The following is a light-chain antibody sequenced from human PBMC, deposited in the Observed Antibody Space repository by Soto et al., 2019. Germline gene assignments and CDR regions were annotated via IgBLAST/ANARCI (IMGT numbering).Light chain of an antibody. CDR1: QSLLHITGETF. CDR3: MQSTQPPPT. Sequence: DVVMTQTPLSLSVAPGQPASIACKSRQSLLHITGETFLFWYLQKKGQSPQILIYEVSTRVSGVPDRFSGSGSGTDFTLEIGRVETDDVAIYYCMQSTQPPPTFGQGTRLEIK. J-gene: IGKJ5*01. V-gene: IGKV2D-29*02. CDR2: EVS.